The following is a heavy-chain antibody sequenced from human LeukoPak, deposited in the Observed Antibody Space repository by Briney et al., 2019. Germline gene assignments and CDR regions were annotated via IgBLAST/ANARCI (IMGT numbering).Heavy chain of an antibody. CDR3: AKDSQQWLVLNVMEV. V-gene: IGHV3-9*01. D-gene: IGHD6-19*01. CDR1: GFTIDDYA. CDR2: ISWNSGSI. Sequence: TGGSLRLSCAASGFTIDDYAMHWVRQAPGKGLEWVSGISWNSGSIGYADSVKGRFTISRDNAKNSLYLQMNSLRAEDTALYYCAKDSQQWLVLNVMEVWGQGTLVTVSS. J-gene: IGHJ4*02.